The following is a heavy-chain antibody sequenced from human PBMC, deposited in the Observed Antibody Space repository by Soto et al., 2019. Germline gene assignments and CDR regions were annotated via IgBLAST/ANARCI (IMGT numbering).Heavy chain of an antibody. J-gene: IGHJ4*02. CDR1: GGTFSSYA. CDR3: ARSLNQYCSGGSCYYFDY. D-gene: IGHD2-15*01. V-gene: IGHV1-69*13. CDR2: IIPIFGTA. Sequence: SVKVSCKASGGTFSSYAISWVRQAPGQGLEWMGGIIPIFGTANYAQKFQGRVTITADESTSTAYMELSSLRSEDTAVYYCARSLNQYCSGGSCYYFDYWGQGTLVTRLL.